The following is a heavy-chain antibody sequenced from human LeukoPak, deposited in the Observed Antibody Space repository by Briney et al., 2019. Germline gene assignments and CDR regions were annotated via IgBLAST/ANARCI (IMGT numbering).Heavy chain of an antibody. V-gene: IGHV1-69*04. D-gene: IGHD2-2*02. CDR3: ARSSSYIFDY. CDR2: IIPILGIA. J-gene: IGHJ4*02. CDR1: GYRFTSYG. Sequence: GASVTVSCKASGYRFTSYGISWVRQAPGQGLEWMGRIIPILGIANYAQKFQGRVTITADKSTSTAYMELSSLRSEDTAVYYCARSSSYIFDYWGQGTLVTVSS.